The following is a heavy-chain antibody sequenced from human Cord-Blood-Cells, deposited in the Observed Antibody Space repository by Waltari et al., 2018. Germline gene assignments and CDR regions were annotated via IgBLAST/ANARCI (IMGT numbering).Heavy chain of an antibody. J-gene: IGHJ1*01. CDR1: GGSISSSSYY. D-gene: IGHD6-6*01. CDR3: ARHFLLGEYSSSSEYFQH. Sequence: QLQLQESGPGLVKPSETLSLTCTVSGGSISSSSYYWGWIRQPPGKGLEWIGSIYYSVSTYYNPSLKSRVTISVDTSKNQFSLKLSSVTAADTAVYYCARHFLLGEYSSSSEYFQHWGQGTLVTVSS. CDR2: IYYSVST. V-gene: IGHV4-39*01.